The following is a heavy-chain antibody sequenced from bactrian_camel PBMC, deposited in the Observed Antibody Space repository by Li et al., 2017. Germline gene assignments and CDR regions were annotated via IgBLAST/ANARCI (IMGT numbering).Heavy chain of an antibody. V-gene: IGHV3S1*01. CDR1: AYIYRSCG. Sequence: QVQLVESGGGSVQAGGSLKLSCAASAYIYRSCGMGWYRQAPGKELEWVSGMSGGGREYYVDSVKGRFTISRDKAKNTLYLTINNLKTEDTAKYYCAADPSRELWVGYPPYKYWGQGTQVTVS. D-gene: IGHD5*01. J-gene: IGHJ4*01. CDR3: AADPSRELWVGYPPYKY. CDR2: MSGGGRE.